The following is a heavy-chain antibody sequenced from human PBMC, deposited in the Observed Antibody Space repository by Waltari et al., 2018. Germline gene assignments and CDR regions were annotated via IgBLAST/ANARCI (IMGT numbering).Heavy chain of an antibody. J-gene: IGHJ6*03. V-gene: IGHV1-8*01. CDR2: MNPNSGNT. CDR3: ARGLAADYYYYYMDV. CDR1: GYTFTSYD. Sequence: QVQLVRSGAEVTKPGASVKVSCKASGYTFTSYDINWVRQAPGQGLEWMGWMNPNSGNTGYAQQFRGRVTMTRNTSISTAYMELSSLRSEDTAVYYCARGLAADYYYYYMDVWGKGTTVTVSS. D-gene: IGHD6-25*01.